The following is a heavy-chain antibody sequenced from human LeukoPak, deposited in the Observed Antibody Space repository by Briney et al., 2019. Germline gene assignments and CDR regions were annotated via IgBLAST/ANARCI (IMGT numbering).Heavy chain of an antibody. J-gene: IGHJ4*02. CDR3: AKDMRFDCTPYYFDY. D-gene: IGHD3-9*01. V-gene: IGHV3-23*01. CDR2: ISGSGGST. Sequence: PGGSLRLSCAASGFTFSSYAMSWVRQAPGKGLEWVSAISGSGGSTYYADSVKGQFTISRDNSKNTLYLQMNSLRAEDTAVYYCAKDMRFDCTPYYFDYWGQGTLVTVSS. CDR1: GFTFSSYA.